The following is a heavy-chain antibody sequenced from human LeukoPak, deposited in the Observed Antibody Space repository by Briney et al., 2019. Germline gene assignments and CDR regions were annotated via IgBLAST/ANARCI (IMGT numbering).Heavy chain of an antibody. J-gene: IGHJ4*02. V-gene: IGHV3-23*01. Sequence: PGGSLRLSCAASGFTFSSYAMSWVRQAPGKGLEWVSAIGGSGGSTYYADSVKGRFTISRDNSKNTLYLQMNSLRAEDTAVYYCAKGLSGSEKYYFDYWGQGTLVTVSS. D-gene: IGHD5-12*01. CDR1: GFTFSSYA. CDR2: IGGSGGST. CDR3: AKGLSGSEKYYFDY.